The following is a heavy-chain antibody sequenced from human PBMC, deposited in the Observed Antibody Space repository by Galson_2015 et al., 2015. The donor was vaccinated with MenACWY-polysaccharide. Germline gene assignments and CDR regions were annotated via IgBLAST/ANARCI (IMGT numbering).Heavy chain of an antibody. CDR1: GFTFRSYP. D-gene: IGHD1-1*01. CDR3: ALYNWNDKGGALDI. V-gene: IGHV3-23*01. Sequence: SLRLSCAASGFTFRSYPMNWVRQTPGKGLEWVSGISGSGNSAFYADSVRGRFTISRDNSKNTLYLQMNSLRDEDTAVYYCALYNWNDKGGALDIWGRGTMVTVSS. J-gene: IGHJ3*02. CDR2: ISGSGNSA.